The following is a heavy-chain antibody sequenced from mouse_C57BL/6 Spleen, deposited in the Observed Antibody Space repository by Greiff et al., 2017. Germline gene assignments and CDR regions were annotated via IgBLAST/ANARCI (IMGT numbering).Heavy chain of an antibody. D-gene: IGHD6-1*01. CDR3: ARDERPHWYFDV. CDR1: GYAFSSYW. Sequence: QVQLKESGAELVKPGASVKISCKASGYAFSSYWMNWVKQRPGKGLEWIGQIYPGDGDTNYNGKFKGKATLTADKSSSTAYMQLSSLTSEDSAVYFCARDERPHWYFDVWGTGTTVTVSS. CDR2: IYPGDGDT. J-gene: IGHJ1*03. V-gene: IGHV1-80*01.